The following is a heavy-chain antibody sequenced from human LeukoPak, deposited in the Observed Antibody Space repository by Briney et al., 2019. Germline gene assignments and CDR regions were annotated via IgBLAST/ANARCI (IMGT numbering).Heavy chain of an antibody. V-gene: IGHV3-23*01. Sequence: GGSLRLSCAPSGFTFSTYAVHWVRQAPGKGLEWVSTIGSTGVRTYYADSVKGRFTISRDNSKNTLYLQINSLRAEDTAVYFCAKDRLGGPYFFHYWGQGTLVTVSS. CDR2: IGSTGVRT. CDR3: AKDRLGGPYFFHY. CDR1: GFTFSTYA. D-gene: IGHD3-16*01. J-gene: IGHJ4*02.